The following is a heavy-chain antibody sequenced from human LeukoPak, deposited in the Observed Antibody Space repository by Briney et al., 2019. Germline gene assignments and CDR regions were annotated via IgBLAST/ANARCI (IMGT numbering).Heavy chain of an antibody. J-gene: IGHJ3*02. CDR3: ARELEEAFDI. CDR1: GFTFSTYS. CDR2: TGGSSSSI. D-gene: IGHD3-3*01. V-gene: IGHV3-21*01. Sequence: GGSLRLSCAASGFTFSTYSMNWVRQAPGKGLEWVSSTGGSSSSIYYADSVKGRFTIPRDNAKNSLYLQMNSLRAEDSAVYYCARELEEAFDIWGQGTMVTVSS.